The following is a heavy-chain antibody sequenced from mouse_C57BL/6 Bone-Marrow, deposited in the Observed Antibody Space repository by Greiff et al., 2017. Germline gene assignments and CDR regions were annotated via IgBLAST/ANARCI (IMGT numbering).Heavy chain of an antibody. Sequence: VQVVESGAELVRPGASVTLSCKASGYTFTDYEMHWVKQTPVHGLEWIGAIDPETGGTAYNQKFKGKAILTADKSSSTAYMELRSLTSEDSAVYYCTRPGDYWGQGTSVTVSS. CDR2: IDPETGGT. CDR1: GYTFTDYE. V-gene: IGHV1-15*01. J-gene: IGHJ4*01. CDR3: TRPGDY.